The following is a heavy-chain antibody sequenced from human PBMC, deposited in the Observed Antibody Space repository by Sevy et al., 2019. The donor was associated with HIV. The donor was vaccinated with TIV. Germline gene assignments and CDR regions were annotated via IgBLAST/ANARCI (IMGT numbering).Heavy chain of an antibody. D-gene: IGHD2-2*02. J-gene: IGHJ6*02. CDR2: INPSGGST. CDR1: GYTFTSYY. V-gene: IGHV1-46*01. CDR3: AKSLVVPAAIPVGYYYYGMDV. Sequence: ASVKVSCKASGYTFTSYYMHWVRQAPGQGLEWMGIINPSGGSTSYAQKFQDRVTMTRDTSTSTVYMELSSLRSEDTAVYYCAKSLVVPAAIPVGYYYYGMDVWGQGTTVTVSS.